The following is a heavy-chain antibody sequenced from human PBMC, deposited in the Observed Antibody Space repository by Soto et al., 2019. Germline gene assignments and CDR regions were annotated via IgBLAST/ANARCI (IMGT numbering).Heavy chain of an antibody. CDR1: GGSISYY. CDR3: ARGIADLWRGRHYFDY. CDR2: IYTSGSS. D-gene: IGHD6-13*01. J-gene: IGHJ4*02. Sequence: PSETLSLTCTVSGGSISYYWSWIRQPAGKGLEGIGRIYTSGSSNYNPSLKSRVTMSIDTSKNQFSLKLTPVTAADTAVYFCARGIADLWRGRHYFDYWGQGTLVTVSS. V-gene: IGHV4-4*07.